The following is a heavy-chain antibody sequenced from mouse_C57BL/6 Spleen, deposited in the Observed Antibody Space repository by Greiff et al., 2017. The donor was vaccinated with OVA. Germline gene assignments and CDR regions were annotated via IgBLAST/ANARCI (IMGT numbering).Heavy chain of an antibody. CDR1: GYTFTDHY. Sequence: QVQLQQSGAELVRPGASVKLSCKASGYTFTDHYINWVKQRPGQGLEWIARIYPGSGNTYYNEKFKGKATLTAEKSSSTAYMQLSSLTSEDSAVYFCARGGWDFDYWGQGTTLTVSS. CDR2: IYPGSGNT. D-gene: IGHD1-1*02. J-gene: IGHJ2*01. V-gene: IGHV1-76*01. CDR3: ARGGWDFDY.